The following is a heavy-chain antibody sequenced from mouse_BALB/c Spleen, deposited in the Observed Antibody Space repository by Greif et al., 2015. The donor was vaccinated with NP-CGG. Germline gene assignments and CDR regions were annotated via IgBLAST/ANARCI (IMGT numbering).Heavy chain of an antibody. Sequence: QVQLQQSGAELVRPGSSVKISCKASGYAFSSYWMNWVKQRPGQGLEWIGQIYPGDGDTNYNGKFKGKATLTADKSSSTAYMQLSSLTSEDSAVYFCARAYYRHAMDYWGQGTSVTVSS. J-gene: IGHJ4*01. D-gene: IGHD2-14*01. CDR3: ARAYYRHAMDY. V-gene: IGHV1-80*01. CDR2: IYPGDGDT. CDR1: GYAFSSYW.